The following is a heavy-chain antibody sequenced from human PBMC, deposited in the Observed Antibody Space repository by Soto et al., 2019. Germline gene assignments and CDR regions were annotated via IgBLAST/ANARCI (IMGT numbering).Heavy chain of an antibody. J-gene: IGHJ5*02. D-gene: IGHD3-10*01. Sequence: EVQLLESGGGLVQPGGSLRLSCAASGVAFSNSAMNWVRQAPGKGLEWVSGISHSGSSTHYADSVKGRFTISRDNSKNTLYLQMNSLTAEDTAVYYCAKGSWVHHGSEGGNWLDPWGQGTLVSVSS. CDR1: GVAFSNSA. CDR2: ISHSGSST. CDR3: AKGSWVHHGSEGGNWLDP. V-gene: IGHV3-23*01.